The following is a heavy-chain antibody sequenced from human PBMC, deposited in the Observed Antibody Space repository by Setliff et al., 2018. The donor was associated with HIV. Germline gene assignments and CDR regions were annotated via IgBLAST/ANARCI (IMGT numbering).Heavy chain of an antibody. V-gene: IGHV4-39*01. Sequence: PSETLSLTCTVSGDSLSSSSYYWGWIRQPPGKVLEWIGNIHFSGSTYYNPSLKSRVTVSVDPSKNQFSLKLSSVTAADTAVYYCARTTYSGSYFNDSWGQGTLVTVSS. D-gene: IGHD1-26*01. CDR2: IHFSGST. CDR3: ARTTYSGSYFNDS. CDR1: GDSLSSSSYY. J-gene: IGHJ5*01.